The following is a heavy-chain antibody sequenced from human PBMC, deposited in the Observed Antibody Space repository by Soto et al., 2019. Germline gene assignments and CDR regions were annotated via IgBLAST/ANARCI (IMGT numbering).Heavy chain of an antibody. Sequence: VASVKVSCKASGGTFSSYAISWVRQAPGQGLEWMGGIIPIFGTANYAQKFQGRVTITADESTSTAYMELSSLRSEDTAVYYCARAGPYGGTTVDYWGQGTLVTVPQ. CDR1: GGTFSSYA. CDR3: ARAGPYGGTTVDY. CDR2: IIPIFGTA. D-gene: IGHD4-17*01. V-gene: IGHV1-69*13. J-gene: IGHJ4*02.